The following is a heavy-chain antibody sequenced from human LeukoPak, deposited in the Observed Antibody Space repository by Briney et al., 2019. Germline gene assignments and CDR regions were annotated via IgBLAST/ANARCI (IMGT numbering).Heavy chain of an antibody. J-gene: IGHJ4*02. CDR3: ARDDYLGH. CDR2: MSGSGGST. V-gene: IGHV3-23*01. D-gene: IGHD3-16*01. CDR1: GFTFSNYA. Sequence: GGSLRLSCAASGFTFSNYAMSWVRQAPGKGLEWVSSMSGSGGSTYYADSVKGRFTISRDNSKNTLYLQMNNLRAEDTAVYFCARDDYLGHWGQGTLVTVSS.